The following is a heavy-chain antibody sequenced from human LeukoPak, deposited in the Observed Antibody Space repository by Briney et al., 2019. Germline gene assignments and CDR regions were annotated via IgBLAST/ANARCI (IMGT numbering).Heavy chain of an antibody. D-gene: IGHD6-19*01. CDR2: IYHSGGT. Sequence: SETLSLTCTVSGGSISSYYWSWIRQPPGRGLEWIGYIYHSGGTYYNPSLKSRVTISVDRSKNQFSLKVSSVTAADTAVYYCARDAYQWLADAFDIRGQGIMVTVSS. CDR1: GGSISSYY. CDR3: ARDAYQWLADAFDI. V-gene: IGHV4-59*12. J-gene: IGHJ3*02.